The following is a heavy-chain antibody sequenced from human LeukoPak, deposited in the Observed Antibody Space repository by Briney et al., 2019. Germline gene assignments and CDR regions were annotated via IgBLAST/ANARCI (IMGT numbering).Heavy chain of an antibody. CDR1: GFTFSSYW. J-gene: IGHJ4*02. V-gene: IGHV3-74*01. CDR3: ARDIYYDSSGYYGSVY. Sequence: PGGSLRLSCAASGFTFSSYWMHWVRQAPGKGLVWVSRINTDGSSTSYADSVKGRFTISRDNAKNTLYLQMNSLRAEDTAVYYCARDIYYDSSGYYGSVYWGQGTLVTVSS. D-gene: IGHD3-22*01. CDR2: INTDGSST.